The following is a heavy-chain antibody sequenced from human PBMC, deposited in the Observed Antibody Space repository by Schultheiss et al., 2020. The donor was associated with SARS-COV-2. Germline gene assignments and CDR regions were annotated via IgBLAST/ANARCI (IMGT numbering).Heavy chain of an antibody. J-gene: IGHJ5*02. CDR1: GYTFTGYY. CDR2: INPNSGGT. Sequence: ASVKVSCKASGYTFTGYYMHWVRQAPGQGLEWMGWINPNSGGTNYAQKFQGRVTMTRDTSISTAYMELSRLRSDDTAVYYCARDLYEFWSGNAGEWFDPWGQGTLVTVSS. CDR3: ARDLYEFWSGNAGEWFDP. D-gene: IGHD3-3*01. V-gene: IGHV1-2*02.